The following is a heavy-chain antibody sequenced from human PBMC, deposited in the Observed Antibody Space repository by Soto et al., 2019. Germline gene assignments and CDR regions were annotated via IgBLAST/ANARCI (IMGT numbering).Heavy chain of an antibody. V-gene: IGHV1-18*01. CDR1: GYTFTSYG. J-gene: IGHJ4*02. CDR2: ISAYNGNT. Sequence: QVQLVQSGAEVKKPGASVKVSCKASGYTFTSYGISWVRQAPGQGLEWMGWISAYNGNTNYAQKLQGRVTMTTDTATSTAYRELRSRRSDDTAVYYCARDREGDYYDSSGYYPRIDYWGQGTLVTVSS. CDR3: ARDREGDYYDSSGYYPRIDY. D-gene: IGHD3-22*01.